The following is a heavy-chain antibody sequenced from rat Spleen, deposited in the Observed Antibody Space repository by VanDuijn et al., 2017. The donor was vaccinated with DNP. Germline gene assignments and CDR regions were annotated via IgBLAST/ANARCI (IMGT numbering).Heavy chain of an antibody. CDR3: ARGGDWIWLDY. V-gene: IGHV1-43*01. CDR1: GYIFTSNY. D-gene: IGHD1-1*01. J-gene: IGHJ3*01. CDR2: INTGSGGT. Sequence: QIQLQQSGAELAEPGSSVKISCKSSGYIFTSNYIGWIKQTTGQGLEYIGYINTGSGGTNYKEKFKGKATLTVDKSSSTAFTQRNSLTPDDSAVYYCARGGDWIWLDYWGQGTLVTVSS.